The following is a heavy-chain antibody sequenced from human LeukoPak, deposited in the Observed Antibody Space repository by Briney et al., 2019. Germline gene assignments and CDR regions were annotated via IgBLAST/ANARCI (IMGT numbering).Heavy chain of an antibody. D-gene: IGHD6-13*01. V-gene: IGHV3-74*01. CDR3: ARGGQLTGEQFDY. CDR2: INSDGSST. CDR1: GFTFSSYW. Sequence: GGSLRLSCAASGFTFSSYWMHWVRQAPGKGLVWDSRINSDGSSTSYADSVKGRFTISRDNAKNTLYLQMNSLRAEDTAVYYCARGGQLTGEQFDYWGQGTLVTVSS. J-gene: IGHJ4*02.